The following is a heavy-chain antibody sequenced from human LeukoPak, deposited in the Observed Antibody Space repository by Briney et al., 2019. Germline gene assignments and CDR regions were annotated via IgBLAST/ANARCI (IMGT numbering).Heavy chain of an antibody. CDR2: ISWNSGSI. D-gene: IGHD6-6*01. V-gene: IGHV3-9*01. Sequence: GGSLRLSCAASGFTFDDYAMHWVRQAPGKGLEWVSGISWNSGSIGYADSVKGRFTISRDNAKNTLYLQMNSLRAEDTAVYYCASGDGEIAAPPGYWGQGTLVTVSS. CDR1: GFTFDDYA. CDR3: ASGDGEIAAPPGY. J-gene: IGHJ4*02.